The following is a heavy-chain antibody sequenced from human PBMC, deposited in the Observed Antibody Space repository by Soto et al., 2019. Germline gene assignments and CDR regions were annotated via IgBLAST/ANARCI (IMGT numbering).Heavy chain of an antibody. CDR2: ITSKTDGGTT. J-gene: IGHJ4*02. V-gene: IGHV3-15*07. Sequence: EVQLVESGGGLVTPGESLRLSCAASGFTFSNAWMSWVRQAPGKGLEWVGRITSKTDGGTTDYAAPVKGRFTISRDDSKNTLYLQMSSLKAEDTAVYYCTTDQGGEWGLPYFDYWGQGTLVTVSS. D-gene: IGHD1-26*01. CDR1: GFTFSNAW. CDR3: TTDQGGEWGLPYFDY.